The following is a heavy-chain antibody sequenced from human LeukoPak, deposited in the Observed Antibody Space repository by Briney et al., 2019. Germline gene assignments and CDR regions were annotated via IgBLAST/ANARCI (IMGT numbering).Heavy chain of an antibody. J-gene: IGHJ3*02. Sequence: SETLSLTCTVSGGSISSSSYYWGWIRQPPGKGLEWIGSIYYSGSTYYNPSLKSRVTISVDTSKNQFSLKLSSVTAADTAVYYCARQSSSWYGPMGDDAFDIWGQGTMVTVSS. CDR1: GGSISSSSYY. V-gene: IGHV4-39*07. D-gene: IGHD6-13*01. CDR3: ARQSSSWYGPMGDDAFDI. CDR2: IYYSGST.